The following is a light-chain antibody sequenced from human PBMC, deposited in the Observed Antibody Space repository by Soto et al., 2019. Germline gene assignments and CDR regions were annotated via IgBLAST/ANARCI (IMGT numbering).Light chain of an antibody. CDR3: QQYNNWWT. CDR1: QSINSN. J-gene: IGKJ1*01. CDR2: GAS. Sequence: EIVMTQSPATLSVSPGERATLSCRASQSINSNLAWYQQKPGQTPRLLIYGASTRATGIPARFSGSASGTDFTLTISSLQSEDFAVYYCQQYNNWWTFGQGTKVEIK. V-gene: IGKV3-15*01.